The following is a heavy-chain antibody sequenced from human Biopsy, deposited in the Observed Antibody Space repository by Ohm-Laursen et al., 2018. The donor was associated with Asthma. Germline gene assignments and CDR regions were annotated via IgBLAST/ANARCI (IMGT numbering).Heavy chain of an antibody. CDR3: AREGDEYCSSTSCASFDY. CDR2: IWYDGSNK. CDR1: GFTFSSYG. Sequence: SSLRLSCAASGFTFSSYGMHWVRQAPGKGLEWVAVIWYDGSNKYYADSVKGRFTISRDNSKNTLYLQMNSLRAEDTAVDYCAREGDEYCSSTSCASFDYWGQGTLVTVSS. V-gene: IGHV3-33*01. J-gene: IGHJ4*02. D-gene: IGHD2-2*01.